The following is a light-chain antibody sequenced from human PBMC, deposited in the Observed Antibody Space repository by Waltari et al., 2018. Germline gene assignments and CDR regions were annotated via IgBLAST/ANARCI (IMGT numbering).Light chain of an antibody. V-gene: IGKV1-33*01. Sequence: DIQMTQSPSSLSAYVGDRVTITCQASQGVSDYLNWYQQKPGEAPRLLIYDASTLQTGFPSRFSGSGSGTDFTLTISSLQPEDVATYYCQQHDDVVITFGGGTKVEIK. CDR2: DAS. J-gene: IGKJ4*01. CDR3: QQHDDVVIT. CDR1: QGVSDY.